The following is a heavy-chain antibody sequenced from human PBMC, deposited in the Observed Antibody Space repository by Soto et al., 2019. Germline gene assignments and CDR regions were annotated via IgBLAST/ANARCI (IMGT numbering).Heavy chain of an antibody. D-gene: IGHD3-3*01. V-gene: IGHV1-8*01. Sequence: VASVKVSCKASGYTFTSYDINWVRQATGQGLEWMGWMNPNSGNTGYAQKFQGRVTMNRNTSISISYIELSSLRSEVTAVYYCSISLSGIRFLEWLEYYYYYMDVWGKGTTVTVSS. CDR1: GYTFTSYD. CDR2: MNPNSGNT. CDR3: SISLSGIRFLEWLEYYYYYMDV. J-gene: IGHJ6*03.